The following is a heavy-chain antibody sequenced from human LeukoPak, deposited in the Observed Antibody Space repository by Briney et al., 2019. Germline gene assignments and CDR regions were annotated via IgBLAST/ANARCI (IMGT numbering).Heavy chain of an antibody. V-gene: IGHV1-18*01. D-gene: IGHD4-17*01. Sequence: ASVKVSCKASGYTFTSYGISWVRQAPGQGLEWMGWISAYNGNTNYAQKLQGRVTMTTDTSTSTAYMELRSLRSDDTAVYYCARDNDYGDSILTFDYWGQGTLATVSS. CDR1: GYTFTSYG. CDR2: ISAYNGNT. J-gene: IGHJ4*02. CDR3: ARDNDYGDSILTFDY.